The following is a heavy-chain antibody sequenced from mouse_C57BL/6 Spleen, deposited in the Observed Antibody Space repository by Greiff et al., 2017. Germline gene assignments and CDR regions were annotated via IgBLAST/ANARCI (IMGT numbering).Heavy chain of an antibody. Sequence: QVQLKQPGAELVKPGASVKVSCKASGYTFTSYWMHWVKQRPGQGLEWIGRIHPSDSDTNYNQKFKGKATLTVDKSSSTAYMQLSSLTSEDSAVYYCAYDGYYVGAMDYWGQGTSVTVSS. J-gene: IGHJ4*01. V-gene: IGHV1-74*01. CDR1: GYTFTSYW. CDR3: AYDGYYVGAMDY. D-gene: IGHD2-3*01. CDR2: IHPSDSDT.